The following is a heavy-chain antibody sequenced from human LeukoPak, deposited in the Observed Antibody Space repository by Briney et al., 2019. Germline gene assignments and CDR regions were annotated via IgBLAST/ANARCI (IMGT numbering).Heavy chain of an antibody. J-gene: IGHJ3*02. Sequence: KPSETLSLTCAVYGGSFSGGHYCNWIRQSPGKGLEWIGETNPSRRINYNPSLKSRVTISVDVRMNQFSLKLNSVTAADTAIYYCARAGYYVSYDGFDIWGQGSMVTVSS. CDR3: ARAGYYVSYDGFDI. V-gene: IGHV4-34*01. CDR2: TNPSRRI. CDR1: GGSFSGGHY. D-gene: IGHD3-16*01.